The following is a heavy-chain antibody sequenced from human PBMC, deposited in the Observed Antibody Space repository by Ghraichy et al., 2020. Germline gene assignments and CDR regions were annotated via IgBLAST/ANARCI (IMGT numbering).Heavy chain of an antibody. J-gene: IGHJ5*02. CDR3: AKHDIQTWNCFDP. Sequence: GGSLRLSCAASGFSVSNNYMSWVRQAPGKGLEWVAVIYSGGTTYYADSVKGGFTISRDNSKNTLYLQINSLRVEDTAIYYCAKHDIQTWNCFDPWGQGTLVTVSS. V-gene: IGHV3-53*01. CDR1: GFSVSNNY. CDR2: IYSGGTT.